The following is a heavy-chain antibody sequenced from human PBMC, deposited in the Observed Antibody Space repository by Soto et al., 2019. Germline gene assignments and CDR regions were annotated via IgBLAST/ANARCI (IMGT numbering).Heavy chain of an antibody. CDR1: GYSFTSYW. D-gene: IGHD2-8*01. J-gene: IGHJ4*02. V-gene: IGHV5-10-1*01. CDR3: ACHPSLNGVPKWFDD. CDR2: IDPSDYYT. Sequence: RGESLKISCKGYGYSFTSYWISWVRQMPGKGLEWMGRIDPSDYYTNYSPSFQGHVTISADKSISTAYLQWISLKASDTAMYYCACHPSLNGVPKWFDDWGQGTLVTVSS.